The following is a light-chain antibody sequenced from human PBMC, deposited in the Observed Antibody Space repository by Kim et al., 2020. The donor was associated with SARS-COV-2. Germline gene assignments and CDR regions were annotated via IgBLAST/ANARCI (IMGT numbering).Light chain of an antibody. CDR1: NIGSRS. CDR3: QVWDSTIDHRVV. J-gene: IGLJ3*02. CDR2: YDS. V-gene: IGLV3-21*04. Sequence: GTTASYSGGGNNIGSRSGRMGQQQPGQAPVLVISYDSDRPSGIPERFSGSNSGNTAALTIRRVEAGDEAGYYCQVWDSTIDHRVVFGGGTQLTVL.